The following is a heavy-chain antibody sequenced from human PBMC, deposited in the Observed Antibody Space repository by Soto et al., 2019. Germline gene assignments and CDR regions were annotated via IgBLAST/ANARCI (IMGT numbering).Heavy chain of an antibody. CDR3: ARVRSIAARPSFPAGHYYYYGMDV. V-gene: IGHV1-69*13. D-gene: IGHD6-6*01. CDR2: IIPIFGTA. Sequence: ASVKVSCKASGGTFSSYAISWVRQAPGQGLEWMGGIIPIFGTANYAQKFQGRVTITADESTSTAYMELSSLRSEDTAVYYCARVRSIAARPSFPAGHYYYYGMDVWGQGTTVTVSS. CDR1: GGTFSSYA. J-gene: IGHJ6*02.